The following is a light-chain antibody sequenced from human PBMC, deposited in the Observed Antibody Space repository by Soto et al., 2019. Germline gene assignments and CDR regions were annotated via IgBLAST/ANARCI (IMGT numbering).Light chain of an antibody. CDR1: SSDVGAYKY. V-gene: IGLV2-8*01. CDR2: EVS. J-gene: IGLJ3*02. Sequence: QSALTQPPSASGSPGQSVTISCTGTSSDVGAYKYVSWYQQYPGKAPKLMIYEVSKRPSGFPDRFSGSKSGNTASLTVSGLQAEDEADYYCTSYVGSDIWVFGGGTKLTV. CDR3: TSYVGSDIWV.